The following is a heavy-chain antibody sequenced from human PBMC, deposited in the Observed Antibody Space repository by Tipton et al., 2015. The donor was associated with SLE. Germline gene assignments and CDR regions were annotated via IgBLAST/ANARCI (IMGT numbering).Heavy chain of an antibody. Sequence: TLSLTCTVFGGSIISYYWSWIRQPAGKGLEWIGQLHSSGSTNFNPSLKSRVAISADTSKRQFSLKLSSVTAADTAVYYCARHYWGSDYWGQGTLVTVSS. CDR2: LHSSGST. D-gene: IGHD3-10*01. CDR3: ARHYWGSDY. CDR1: GGSIISYY. J-gene: IGHJ4*02. V-gene: IGHV4-4*07.